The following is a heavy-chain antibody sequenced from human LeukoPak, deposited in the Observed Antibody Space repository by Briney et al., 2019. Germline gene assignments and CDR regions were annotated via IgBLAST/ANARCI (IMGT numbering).Heavy chain of an antibody. D-gene: IGHD1-1*01. CDR1: GFTVSSNY. CDR3: AREVTTLSYFDY. Sequence: GGSLRLSCAASGFTVSSNYMSWVRQAPGKGLEWVSVIYSGGSTYYADSVKGRFTISRDNSKNTLYLQMNSLRAEDTAVYYCAREVTTLSYFDYWGQGTLVTVSS. V-gene: IGHV3-53*01. J-gene: IGHJ4*02. CDR2: IYSGGST.